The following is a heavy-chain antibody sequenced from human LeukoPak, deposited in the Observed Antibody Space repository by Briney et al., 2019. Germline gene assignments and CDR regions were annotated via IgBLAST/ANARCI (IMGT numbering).Heavy chain of an antibody. Sequence: GGSLRLSCAASGFIFSSYSMSWVRQAPGKGPEWVSSISSSSSYIYYADSVRGRFTISRDNAKNSLYLQMNSLRAEDTAVYYCAKDRCSNGIGCYYYYMDVWGKGTTVTISS. CDR2: ISSSSSYI. CDR1: GFIFSSYS. V-gene: IGHV3-21*01. D-gene: IGHD2-8*01. J-gene: IGHJ6*03. CDR3: AKDRCSNGIGCYYYYMDV.